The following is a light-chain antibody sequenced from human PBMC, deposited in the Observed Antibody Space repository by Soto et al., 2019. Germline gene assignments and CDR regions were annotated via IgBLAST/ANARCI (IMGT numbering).Light chain of an antibody. J-gene: IGLJ1*01. V-gene: IGLV1-40*01. CDR2: ANR. CDR3: QSYDSRPSGDV. CDR1: SSNIGAGYD. Sequence: QSVLTQPPSVSGAPGQRVTISCTGSSSNIGAGYDVHWYQQVPGTAPKLLIYANRNRPAGVPDRFSASKSDTSASLAITGLQAEDEADYYCQSYDSRPSGDVFGNATKVTV.